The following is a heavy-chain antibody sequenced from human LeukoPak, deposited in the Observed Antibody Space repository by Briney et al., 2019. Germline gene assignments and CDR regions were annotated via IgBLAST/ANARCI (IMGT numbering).Heavy chain of an antibody. D-gene: IGHD4-17*01. CDR1: GFTMLAYS. CDR2: ISSSSSSI. J-gene: IGHJ4*02. V-gene: IGHV3-48*04. CDR3: AREWETTVTPFDY. Sequence: GGSLRLSCAVSGFTMLAYSMNWVRQAPGKGLEWISYISSSSSSIYYADSVKGRFTVSRDNAKNSLYLQMNSLRAEDTAVYYCAREWETTVTPFDYWGQGTLVTVS.